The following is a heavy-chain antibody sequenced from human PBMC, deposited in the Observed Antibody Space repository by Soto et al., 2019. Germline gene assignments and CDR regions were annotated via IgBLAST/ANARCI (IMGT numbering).Heavy chain of an antibody. D-gene: IGHD3-9*01. Sequence: GGSLRLSCAASGFTFSSYAMSWVRQAPGKGLEWVSAISGSGGSTYYADSVKGRFTISRDNSKNTLYLQMNSLRAEDTAVYYCAKDPLYYDILTGYYIYWFDPWGQGTLVTVSS. J-gene: IGHJ5*02. V-gene: IGHV3-23*01. CDR3: AKDPLYYDILTGYYIYWFDP. CDR1: GFTFSSYA. CDR2: ISGSGGST.